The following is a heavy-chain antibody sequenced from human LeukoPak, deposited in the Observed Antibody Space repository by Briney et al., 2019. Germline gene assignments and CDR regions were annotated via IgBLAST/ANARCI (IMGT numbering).Heavy chain of an antibody. Sequence: PGGSLRLSCAASGFTFSSYGMHWVRQAPGKGLEWVAVISYDGSNKYYADSVKGRFTISRDNSKNTLYLQMNSPRAEDTAVYYCTVGATGGDYWGQGTLVTVSS. D-gene: IGHD1-26*01. CDR1: GFTFSSYG. CDR2: ISYDGSNK. J-gene: IGHJ4*02. CDR3: TVGATGGDY. V-gene: IGHV3-30*03.